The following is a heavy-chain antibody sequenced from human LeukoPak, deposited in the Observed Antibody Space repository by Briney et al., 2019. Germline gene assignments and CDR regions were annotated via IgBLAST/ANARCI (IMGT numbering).Heavy chain of an antibody. CDR3: ARDGYSSSWTY. J-gene: IGHJ4*02. CDR1: GFTFSKYW. CDR2: IKEDGSEK. V-gene: IGHV3-7*01. Sequence: GGSLRLSCTVSGFTFSKYWMTWVRQVPGKGLEWVANIKEDGSEKYYVDSVKGRFTISGDNAKNSLFLQLNSLRAEDTAVYYCARDGYSSSWTYWGQGTLVTVSS. D-gene: IGHD6-13*01.